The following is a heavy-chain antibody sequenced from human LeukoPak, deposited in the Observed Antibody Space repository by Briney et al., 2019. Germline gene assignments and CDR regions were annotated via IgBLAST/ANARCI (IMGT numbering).Heavy chain of an antibody. CDR3: AKAARPAKDYYYYMDV. CDR1: GFTFSSYA. CDR2: ISGSGGST. V-gene: IGHV3-23*01. D-gene: IGHD6-6*01. Sequence: PGGSLRLSCAASGFTFSSYAMSWVRQAPGKGLEWVSAISGSGGSTYYADSVKGRFTISRDNSKNTLYLQMNSLRAEDTAVYYCAKAARPAKDYYYYMDVWGKGTTVTVSS. J-gene: IGHJ6*03.